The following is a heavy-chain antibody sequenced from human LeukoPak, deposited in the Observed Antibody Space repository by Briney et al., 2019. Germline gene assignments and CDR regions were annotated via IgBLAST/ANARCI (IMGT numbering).Heavy chain of an antibody. CDR2: ISSSSSYI. V-gene: IGHV3-21*01. CDR1: GFTFSSYS. Sequence: GGSLRLSCAASGFTFSSYSMNWVRQAPGKGLEWVSSISSSSSYIYYADSVKGRFTISRDNAKNSLYLQMNSLRAEDTAVYYCARAWQLPYSFDYWGQGTLVTVSS. CDR3: ARAWQLPYSFDY. J-gene: IGHJ4*02. D-gene: IGHD6-6*01.